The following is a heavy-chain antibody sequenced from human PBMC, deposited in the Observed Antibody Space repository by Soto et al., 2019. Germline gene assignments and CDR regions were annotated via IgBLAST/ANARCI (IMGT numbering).Heavy chain of an antibody. D-gene: IGHD3-3*01. CDR2: ISAYNGNT. J-gene: IGHJ3*02. V-gene: IGHV1-18*01. Sequence: GASVKVSCKASGYTFTSYGISWVRQAPGQGLEWMGRISAYNGNTNYAQKLQGRVTMTTDTSTSTAYMELNSLRAEDTAVYYCARGRSYYDFWSGWVATKSDAFDIWGQGTMVTVSS. CDR1: GYTFTSYG. CDR3: ARGRSYYDFWSGWVATKSDAFDI.